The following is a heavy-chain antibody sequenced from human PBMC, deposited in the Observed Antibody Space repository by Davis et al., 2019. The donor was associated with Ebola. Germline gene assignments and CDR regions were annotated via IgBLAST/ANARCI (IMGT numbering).Heavy chain of an antibody. D-gene: IGHD2-15*01. J-gene: IGHJ6*04. CDR1: GFTFSSFW. CDR2: IKQDGSDK. CDR3: VKGQYLGLLYGTDV. Sequence: PGGSLRLSCAASGFTFSSFWMSWVRQAPGKGLEWVANIKQDGSDKYYMDSVKGRITISRDNYKNMLYLQMNSLRPEDTAVYYCVKGQYLGLLYGTDVWGKGTTVTVSS. V-gene: IGHV3-7*01.